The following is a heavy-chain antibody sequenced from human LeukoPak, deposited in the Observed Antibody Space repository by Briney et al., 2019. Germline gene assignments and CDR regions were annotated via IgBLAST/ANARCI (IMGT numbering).Heavy chain of an antibody. Sequence: KPSETLSLTCTVSGGSISSYYWSWIRQPPGKGLEWIGYIYYSGSTNYNPSLKSRVTISVDTSKNQFSLKLSSVTAADTAVYYCVRDTTAARLSYYSGMDVWGQGTTVTVSS. V-gene: IGHV4-59*01. CDR1: GGSISSYY. CDR3: VRDTTAARLSYYSGMDV. D-gene: IGHD6-6*01. J-gene: IGHJ6*02. CDR2: IYYSGST.